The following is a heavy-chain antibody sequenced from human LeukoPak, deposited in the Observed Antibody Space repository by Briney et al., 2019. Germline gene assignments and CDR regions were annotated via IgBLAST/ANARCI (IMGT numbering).Heavy chain of an antibody. D-gene: IGHD2-21*02. V-gene: IGHV3-30*18. Sequence: GRSLRLSCAASGFTFSHYGMHWVRQAPGKGLEWVAVMSADGTNKCYADSVKGRFTISRDNSKNTLYLQMNSLRVEDTAVYFCAKDQWAYCGGDCYSSDYWGQGTLVTVSS. CDR3: AKDQWAYCGGDCYSSDY. J-gene: IGHJ4*02. CDR2: MSADGTNK. CDR1: GFTFSHYG.